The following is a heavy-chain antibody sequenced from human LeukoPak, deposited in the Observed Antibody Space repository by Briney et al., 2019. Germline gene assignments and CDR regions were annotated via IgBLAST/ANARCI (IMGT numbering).Heavy chain of an antibody. Sequence: GGSLRLSCAASGFKFSDSYMSWTRQAPGKGLEWISYIGPTSTKNSYADSVEGRFTISRDNDRNSLYLQMDSLEDGDTAIYYCARGGNWFDPWGQGTLVTVSS. J-gene: IGHJ5*02. CDR1: GFKFSDSY. CDR3: ARGGNWFDP. CDR2: IGPTSTKN. V-gene: IGHV3-11*04. D-gene: IGHD3-16*01.